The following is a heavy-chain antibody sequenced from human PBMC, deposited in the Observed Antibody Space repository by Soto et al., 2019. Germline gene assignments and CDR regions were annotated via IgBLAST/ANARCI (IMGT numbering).Heavy chain of an antibody. J-gene: IGHJ2*01. D-gene: IGHD6-19*01. CDR2: IYYSGST. Sequence: QVQLQESGPGLVKPSQTLSLTCTVSGASISSGGYYWNWIRQHPGKDLEWIGYIYYSGSTYYNPSLKSRVTISVDTSKNEFSLKLSSVTAADTAVYYCARDGRGRGIAVAGRFWYFDLWGRGTLVTVSS. CDR1: GASISSGGYY. CDR3: ARDGRGRGIAVAGRFWYFDL. V-gene: IGHV4-31*03.